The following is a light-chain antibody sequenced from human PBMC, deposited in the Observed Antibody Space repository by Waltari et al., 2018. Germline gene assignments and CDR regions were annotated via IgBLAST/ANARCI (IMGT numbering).Light chain of an antibody. Sequence: DIEVTQTPDSLAVSLGERATLTCKSSQSVFYRSTNKNYLAWYQQKPGQPPKLLIYWASTRESGVPDRFSGSGSGTDFTLTINSLQAEDVAVYYCQQFFTLPSFGPGTKVDIK. CDR1: QSVFYRSTNKNY. CDR3: QQFFTLPS. J-gene: IGKJ3*01. V-gene: IGKV4-1*01. CDR2: WAS.